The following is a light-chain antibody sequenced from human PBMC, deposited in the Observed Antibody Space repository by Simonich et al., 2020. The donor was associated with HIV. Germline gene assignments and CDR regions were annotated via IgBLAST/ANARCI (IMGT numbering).Light chain of an antibody. CDR1: LSVDSSF. Sequence: EIVLTQSPGTLSLPPGERSTLSCRSSLSVDSSFLAWYQQKPGLAPRLLMSDASSRATGIPDRFSGSGSGTDFTLTISRLEPEDFAVYYCQQYGRSPLTFGGGTKVEI. J-gene: IGKJ4*01. CDR3: QQYGRSPLT. V-gene: IGKV3D-20*01. CDR2: DAS.